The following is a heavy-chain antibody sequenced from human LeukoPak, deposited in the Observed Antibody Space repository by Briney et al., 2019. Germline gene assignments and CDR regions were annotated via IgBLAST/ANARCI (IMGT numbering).Heavy chain of an antibody. CDR2: IIGNGDST. J-gene: IGHJ4*02. CDR3: AKGSKGTYDY. V-gene: IGHV3-23*01. Sequence: GGSLRLSCVASGFTFSNYVMAWVRQAPGKGLEYVSSIIGNGDSTYYADSVKGRFTISRDNSKNTLYLQMNSLRAEDTAIYYCAKGSKGTYDYWGQGTLVTVSS. CDR1: GFTFSNYV.